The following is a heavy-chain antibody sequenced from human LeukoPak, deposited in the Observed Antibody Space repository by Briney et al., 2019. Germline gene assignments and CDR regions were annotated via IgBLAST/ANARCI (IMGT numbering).Heavy chain of an antibody. CDR3: ARALFSGSYSSLDY. V-gene: IGHV4-61*02. CDR2: FYTSGST. J-gene: IGHJ4*02. CDR1: GVSISSGSYY. Sequence: SETLSLTCTVSGVSISSGSYYWSWIRQPAGKGLEWIGRFYTSGSTNYNPSLKSRVTISVDTSKNQFSLKLSSVTAADTAVYYCARALFSGSYSSLDYWGQGTLVTVSS. D-gene: IGHD1-26*01.